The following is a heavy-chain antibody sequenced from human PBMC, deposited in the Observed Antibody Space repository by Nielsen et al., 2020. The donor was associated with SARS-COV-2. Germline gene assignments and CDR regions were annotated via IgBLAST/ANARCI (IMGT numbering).Heavy chain of an antibody. D-gene: IGHD1-26*01. V-gene: IGHV3-30*03. CDR2: ISYDGSNK. Sequence: GESLKISCAASGFTFSSYGMHWVRQAPGKGLEWVAVISYDGSNKYYADSVKGRFTISRDNSKNTLYLQMNSLRAEDTAVYYCATRASEPLGAFDIWGQGTMVTVSS. CDR1: GFTFSSYG. CDR3: ATRASEPLGAFDI. J-gene: IGHJ3*02.